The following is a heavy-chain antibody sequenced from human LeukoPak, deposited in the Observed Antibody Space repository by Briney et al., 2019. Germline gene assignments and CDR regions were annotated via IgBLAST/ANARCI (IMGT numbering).Heavy chain of an antibody. V-gene: IGHV1-18*01. J-gene: IGHJ4*02. CDR1: GYTFTSYG. CDR3: ARVSTNYYGSGSYYRYYFDY. CDR2: ISAYNGNT. Sequence: ASVKVSCKASGYTFTSYGVSWVRQAPGQGLEWMGWISAYNGNTNYAQKLQGRVTMTTDTSTSTAYMELRSLRSDDTAVYYCARVSTNYYGSGSYYRYYFDYWGQGTLVIVSS. D-gene: IGHD3-10*01.